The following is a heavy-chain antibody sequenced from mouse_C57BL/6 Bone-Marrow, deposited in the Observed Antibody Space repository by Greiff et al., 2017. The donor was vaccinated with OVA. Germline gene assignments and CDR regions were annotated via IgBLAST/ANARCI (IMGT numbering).Heavy chain of an antibody. CDR3: ARDTTVVATPDY. Sequence: QVQLQQSGAELVRPGTSVKLSCKASGYTFTSYWMHWVKQRPGQGLEWIGVIDPSDSYTNYNQKFKGKATLTVDTSSSTAYMQLSSLTSEDSAVYHCARDTTVVATPDYWGQGTTLTVSS. CDR2: IDPSDSYT. D-gene: IGHD1-1*01. J-gene: IGHJ2*01. CDR1: GYTFTSYW. V-gene: IGHV1-59*01.